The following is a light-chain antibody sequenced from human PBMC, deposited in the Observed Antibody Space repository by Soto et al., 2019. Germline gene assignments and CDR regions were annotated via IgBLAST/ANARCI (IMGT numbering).Light chain of an antibody. CDR1: QSVNSN. Sequence: EIGMTQSPATLSVSPGETVTLSCRASQSVNSNLAWYQQKPGQAPRLLIYHASTRATGIPARFSGSGSGTEFTLTISSLQSEDFAIFYCQQFNNWRPITFGGGTKVEIK. J-gene: IGKJ4*01. CDR3: QQFNNWRPIT. CDR2: HAS. V-gene: IGKV3D-15*01.